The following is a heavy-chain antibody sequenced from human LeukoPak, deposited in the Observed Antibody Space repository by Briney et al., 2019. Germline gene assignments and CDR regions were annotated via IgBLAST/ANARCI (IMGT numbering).Heavy chain of an antibody. CDR2: IYTSGST. J-gene: IGHJ4*02. Sequence: SETLSLTCTVSGGSISSYYWSWIRQPAGKGLEWIGRIYTSGSTNYNPSLKSRVTMSVDTSKNQFSLKLSSVTAADTAVYYRAGNYDMVTGVDYWGQGTLVTVSS. V-gene: IGHV4-4*07. CDR1: GGSISSYY. D-gene: IGHD3-9*01. CDR3: AGNYDMVTGVDY.